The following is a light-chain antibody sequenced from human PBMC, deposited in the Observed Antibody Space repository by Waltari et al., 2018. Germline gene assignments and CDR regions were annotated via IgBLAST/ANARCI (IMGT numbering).Light chain of an antibody. Sequence: QSALTQPPSASGAPGQSVRISCTGTSSDIGGYDHVSWYQQYPGKAPTLIIYDVNQRPSGVSGRFSGSKSGNRASLTVSGLQAEDEAVYFCSSYVGNINLRVFGGGTQLTVL. CDR1: SSDIGGYDH. CDR3: SSYVGNINLRV. V-gene: IGLV2-8*01. CDR2: DVN. J-gene: IGLJ3*02.